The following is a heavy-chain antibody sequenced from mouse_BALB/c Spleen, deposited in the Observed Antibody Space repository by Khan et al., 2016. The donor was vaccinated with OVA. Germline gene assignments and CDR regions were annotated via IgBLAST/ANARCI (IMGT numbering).Heavy chain of an antibody. V-gene: IGHV3-2*02. CDR2: ISYSGFT. J-gene: IGHJ2*01. Sequence: EVQLQESGPGLVKPSQSLSLTCTVTGYSTTSGYAWNWIRQFPGNKLEWMGYISYSGFTNYNPSLKSRISITRETSKNKFFLQLSSVTSEDTATYYCARSNYYGYYFDYWGQGATLTVSS. CDR3: ARSNYYGYYFDY. D-gene: IGHD1-1*01. CDR1: GYSTTSGYA.